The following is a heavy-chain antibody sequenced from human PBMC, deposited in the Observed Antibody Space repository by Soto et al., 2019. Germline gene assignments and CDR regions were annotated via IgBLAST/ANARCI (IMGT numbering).Heavy chain of an antibody. CDR1: GFTFSSYW. V-gene: IGHV3-7*01. CDR2: IKQDGSEK. Sequence: XGSLRLSCAASGFTFSSYWMSWVRQAPGKGLDWVANIKQDGSEKYYVDSVKGRFTISRDNAKNSLYLQMNSLRAEDTAVYYCASGAGPFIFDYWGQGTLVTVSS. D-gene: IGHD3-10*01. J-gene: IGHJ4*02. CDR3: ASGAGPFIFDY.